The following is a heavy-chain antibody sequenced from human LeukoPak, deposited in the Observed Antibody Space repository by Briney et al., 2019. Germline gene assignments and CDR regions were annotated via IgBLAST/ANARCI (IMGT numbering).Heavy chain of an antibody. Sequence: KPSETLSLTCAVYGGSFSGYYWSWIRQPPGKGLEWIGEINHSGSTNYNPSLKSRVTISIDTSKNQLSLSLRSVTAADTAVYYCARDRDVDDFDFWGDGALVTVSS. CDR1: GGSFSGYY. CDR2: INHSGST. V-gene: IGHV4-34*01. D-gene: IGHD3-10*01. J-gene: IGHJ4*01. CDR3: ARDRDVDDFDF.